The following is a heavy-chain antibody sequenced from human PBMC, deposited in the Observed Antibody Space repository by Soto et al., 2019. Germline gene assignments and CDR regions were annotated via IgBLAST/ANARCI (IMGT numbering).Heavy chain of an antibody. CDR2: IYYSGST. CDR3: ARRSRSHYDILTGEFDY. V-gene: IGHV4-59*08. J-gene: IGHJ4*02. CDR1: GGSISSYY. D-gene: IGHD3-9*01. Sequence: QVQLQESGPGLVKPSETLSLTCTVSGGSISSYYWSWIRQPPGKGLEWIGYIYYSGSTNYNPSLKSRVTISVDTSKNQFSLKLSSVTAADTAVYYCARRSRSHYDILTGEFDYWGQGTLVTVSS.